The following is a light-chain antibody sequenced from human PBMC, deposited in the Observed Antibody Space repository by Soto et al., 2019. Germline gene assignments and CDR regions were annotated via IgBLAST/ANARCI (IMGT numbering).Light chain of an antibody. CDR1: SSDVGAYDY. CDR2: DVT. V-gene: IGLV2-11*01. J-gene: IGLJ1*01. CDR3: CSYAGIYASDSV. Sequence: QSVLTQPPSVSGSPGQSVTISCTGTSSDVGAYDYVSWYQQHPGKAPKLMIYDVTKRPSGVPDRFSGSKSGNTASLTISGLQAEDEADYYCCSYAGIYASDSVFGAGTKATVL.